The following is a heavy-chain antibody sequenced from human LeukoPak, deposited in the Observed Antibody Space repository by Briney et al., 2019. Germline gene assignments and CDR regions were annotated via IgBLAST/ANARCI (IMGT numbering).Heavy chain of an antibody. Sequence: ASVKVSCKASGYTFTGYGISWVRQAPGQGLEWMGGIIPIFGTANYAQKFQGRVTITADESTSTAYMELSSLRSEDTAVYYCARDGPGHYYYMDVWGKGTTVTISS. CDR3: ARDGPGHYYYMDV. V-gene: IGHV1-69*13. CDR1: GYTFTGYG. J-gene: IGHJ6*03. CDR2: IIPIFGTA.